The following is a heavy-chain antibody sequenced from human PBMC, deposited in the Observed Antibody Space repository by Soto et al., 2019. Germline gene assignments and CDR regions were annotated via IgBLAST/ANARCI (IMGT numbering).Heavy chain of an antibody. CDR3: ARINIIRAPYDY. CDR2: ISYDGSNK. J-gene: IGHJ4*02. Sequence: GRALKIFGAAAGFHVSSYAMHWVRPDPGKGLEWVAVISYDGSNKYYADSVKGRFTISRDNSKNTLYLQMNSLRAEDTAGYYCARINIIRAPYDYWGQGNPVTVS. V-gene: IGHV3-30-3*01. CDR1: GFHVSSYA. D-gene: IGHD3-10*01.